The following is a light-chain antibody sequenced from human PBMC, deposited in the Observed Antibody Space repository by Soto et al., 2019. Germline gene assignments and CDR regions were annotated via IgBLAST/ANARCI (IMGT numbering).Light chain of an antibody. CDR1: QSISSTY. CDR2: GAS. CDR3: QQYDSPPRT. V-gene: IGKV3-20*01. J-gene: IGKJ1*01. Sequence: EIVLTQSPGTLSLSPGKRVTLSCRASQSISSTYLAWYQQKPGQAPRLLIYGASSRATGIPDTFSGSGSGTAFTLTISRLEPEDFAVYYCQQYDSPPRTFGQGTKVEVQ.